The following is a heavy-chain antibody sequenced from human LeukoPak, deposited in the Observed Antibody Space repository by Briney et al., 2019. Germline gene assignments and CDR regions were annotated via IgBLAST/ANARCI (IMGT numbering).Heavy chain of an antibody. CDR3: ARTGVDIFAGYYQNGMDV. V-gene: IGHV3-53*01. D-gene: IGHD3-9*01. J-gene: IGHJ6*04. Sequence: GGSLRLSCAASGFTVSSNYMSWVRQAPGKGLEWVSVIYSGGSTYYADSVKGRFTISRDNSKNTPYLKMNSLRAKDTGVYYCARTGVDIFAGYYQNGMDVWGKGTTVTVSS. CDR1: GFTVSSNY. CDR2: IYSGGST.